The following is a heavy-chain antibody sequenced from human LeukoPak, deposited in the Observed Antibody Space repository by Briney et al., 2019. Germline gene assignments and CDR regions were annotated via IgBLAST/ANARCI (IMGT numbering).Heavy chain of an antibody. J-gene: IGHJ3*02. V-gene: IGHV3-30*02. CDR3: ARKGIAAVKDAFDI. Sequence: PGGSLRLSCAASGFTFSSYGMHWVHQAPGKGLEWVAFIRYDGSNKYYADSVKGRFTISRDNAKNSLYLQMNSLRAEDTAVYYCARKGIAAVKDAFDIWGQGTMVTVSS. CDR2: IRYDGSNK. D-gene: IGHD6-13*01. CDR1: GFTFSSYG.